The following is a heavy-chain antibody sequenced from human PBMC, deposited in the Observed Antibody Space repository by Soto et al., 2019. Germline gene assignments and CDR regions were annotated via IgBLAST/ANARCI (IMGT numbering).Heavy chain of an antibody. CDR1: GFTVSNNY. Sequence: EVQLVESGGGLIQPGGSLRLSCAVSGFTVSNNYMSWVRQAPGKGLEGVSVIYSGGYTAYGDSVKGRFTISRDNSRNTLFLKAKSRGPDASAVYYWAPRPGGGGYWGQGTLVTVSS. CDR2: IYSGGYT. D-gene: IGHD3-10*01. V-gene: IGHV3-53*01. J-gene: IGHJ4*02. CDR3: APRPGGGGY.